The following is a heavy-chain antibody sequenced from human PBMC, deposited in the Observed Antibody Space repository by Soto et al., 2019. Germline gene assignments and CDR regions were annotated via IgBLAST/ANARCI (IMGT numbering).Heavy chain of an antibody. V-gene: IGHV4-4*08. D-gene: IGHD3-10*01. CDR1: CGSISSYY. CDR3: ARRGYHYGPGSYWHYYYYGMAF. CDR2: SYTRGST. J-gene: IGHJ6*01. Sequence: SETLSLTCTVSCGSISSYYWRCIRQPPWKGLERIGYSYTRGSTNYNPSLKSRVTISVDTSKNQFSLKLSSVTAADTAVYYWARRGYHYGPGSYWHYYYYGMAFWAPGTTVTFSS.